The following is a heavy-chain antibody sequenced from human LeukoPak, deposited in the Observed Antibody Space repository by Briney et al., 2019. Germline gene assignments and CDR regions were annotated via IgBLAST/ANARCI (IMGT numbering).Heavy chain of an antibody. J-gene: IGHJ4*02. D-gene: IGHD6-13*01. V-gene: IGHV4-34*01. CDR2: INHSGST. Sequence: SETLSLTCAVYGGSFSGYYWSWIRQPPGKGLEWIGEINHSGSTNYNPSLKSRVTISVDTSKNQFSLKLSSVTAADTAVYYCARLGILAAAGDDYWGQGTLVTVSS. CDR3: ARLGILAAAGDDY. CDR1: GGSFSGYY.